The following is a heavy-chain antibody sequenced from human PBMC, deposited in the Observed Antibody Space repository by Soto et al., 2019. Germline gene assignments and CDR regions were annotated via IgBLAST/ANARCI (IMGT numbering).Heavy chain of an antibody. CDR2: MNTNTGDT. D-gene: IGHD6-13*01. Sequence: QVQLVQSGAEVKKPGASVKVSCKASGYSFTSYDINWLRQATGQGLEWMGWMNTNTGDTGYAQKFRGRLTMTRDASISTAYMELSSLTSDDAAVYYCARDRAEEYTSSWGWFDPWGQGTLVTVSS. V-gene: IGHV1-8*01. CDR1: GYSFTSYD. CDR3: ARDRAEEYTSSWGWFDP. J-gene: IGHJ5*02.